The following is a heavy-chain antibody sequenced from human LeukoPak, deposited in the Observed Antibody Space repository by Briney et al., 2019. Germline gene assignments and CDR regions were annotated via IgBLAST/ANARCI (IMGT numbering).Heavy chain of an antibody. D-gene: IGHD3-10*01. CDR1: GYTFTSYA. Sequence: ASVKVSCKASGYTFTSYAMHWVRQAPGQRLEWMGWINASNGNTKYSQKFQGRVTITRDTSASTAYMALSSLRSEDTAVYYCARVRYYYGSGSYYPGGAFDPWGQGTLVTVSS. J-gene: IGHJ5*02. V-gene: IGHV1-3*01. CDR2: INASNGNT. CDR3: ARVRYYYGSGSYYPGGAFDP.